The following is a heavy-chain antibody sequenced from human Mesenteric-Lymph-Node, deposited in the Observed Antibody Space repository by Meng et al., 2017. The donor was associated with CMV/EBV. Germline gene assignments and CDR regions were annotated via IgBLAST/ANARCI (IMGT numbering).Heavy chain of an antibody. D-gene: IGHD2-2*01. V-gene: IGHV3-74*01. CDR2: INSDGSDL. CDR1: FTLSSYW. J-gene: IGHJ4*02. Sequence: FTLSSYWMHWVRQAPGKGLVWVSRINSDGSDLRHADSVKGRFTISRDNGNKTLYLQMSSLRAEDTAVYYCAKGDGYCSSTSCLQTDYWGQGTLVTVSS. CDR3: AKGDGYCSSTSCLQTDY.